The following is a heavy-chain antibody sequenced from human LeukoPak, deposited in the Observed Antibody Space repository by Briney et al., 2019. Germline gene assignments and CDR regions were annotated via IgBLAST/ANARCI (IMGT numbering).Heavy chain of an antibody. CDR2: INQDGIKK. CDR1: GFTFNNYW. CDR3: ARDVYGGNFDY. J-gene: IGHJ4*02. V-gene: IGHV3-7*01. D-gene: IGHD4-23*01. Sequence: GGSLRLSCAASGFTFNNYWMRWVRQAPGKGLEWVANINQDGIKKNYVDSVKGRFTISRDIVRNSLYLQMNSLSAEDTAVYYCARDVYGGNFDYWGQGTLVTVSS.